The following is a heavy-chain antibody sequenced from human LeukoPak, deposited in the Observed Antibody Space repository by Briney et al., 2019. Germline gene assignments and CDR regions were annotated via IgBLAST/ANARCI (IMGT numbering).Heavy chain of an antibody. CDR2: ISSSGSTI. J-gene: IGHJ3*02. CDR1: GFTFSDYY. V-gene: IGHV3-11*01. CDR3: ARDLHQDTGPVADIGAFDI. D-gene: IGHD1-14*01. Sequence: PGGSLRLSCAASGFTFSDYYMSWIRQAPGKGLEWVAYISSSGSTIYYADSVKGRFTISRDDAKNSLYLQMNSLRAEDTAVYYCARDLHQDTGPVADIGAFDIWGQGTMVTVSS.